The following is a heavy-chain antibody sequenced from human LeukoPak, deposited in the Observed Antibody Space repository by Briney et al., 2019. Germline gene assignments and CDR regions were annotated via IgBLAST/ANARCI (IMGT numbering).Heavy chain of an antibody. CDR2: IYYSGST. CDR1: GGSISSYY. CDR3: ARIGIAGGVDIVVVPAAYYFDY. D-gene: IGHD2-2*01. J-gene: IGHJ4*02. Sequence: PSETLSLTCTVSGGSISSYYWSWIRQPPGKGLEWIGYIYYSGSTNYNPSLKSRVTISVDTSKNQFSLKLSSVTAADTAVYYCARIGIAGGVDIVVVPAAYYFDYWGQGTLVTVSS. V-gene: IGHV4-59*01.